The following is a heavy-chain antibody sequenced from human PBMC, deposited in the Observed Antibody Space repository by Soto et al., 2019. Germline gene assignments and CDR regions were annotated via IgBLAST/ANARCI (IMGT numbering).Heavy chain of an antibody. Sequence: SVKVSCKASGGTFSSYAISWVRQAPGQGLEWMGGIIPIFGTANYAQKFQGRVTITADESTSTAYMELSSLRSEDTAVYYCARDTVTTTQQMVVVVAASPWYYGMAVWGQGTTVTVSS. J-gene: IGHJ6*02. CDR3: ARDTVTTTQQMVVVVAASPWYYGMAV. D-gene: IGHD2-15*01. CDR2: IIPIFGTA. CDR1: GGTFSSYA. V-gene: IGHV1-69*13.